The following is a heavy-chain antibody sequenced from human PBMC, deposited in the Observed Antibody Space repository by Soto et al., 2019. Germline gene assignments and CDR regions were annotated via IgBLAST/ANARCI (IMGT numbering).Heavy chain of an antibody. V-gene: IGHV3-23*01. CDR3: VKGYWKGDV. D-gene: IGHD1-1*01. J-gene: IGHJ6*02. Sequence: EVQLLESGGGLVHPGGSLRLSCAASGYTFSTYARNWVRQSPGKGLEWVSAISGSGGSIHYADSVKGRFTISRDNSKNTLYLQMNSLRDEDTAVYHCVKGYWKGDVWGQGTTVTVSS. CDR2: ISGSGGSI. CDR1: GYTFSTYA.